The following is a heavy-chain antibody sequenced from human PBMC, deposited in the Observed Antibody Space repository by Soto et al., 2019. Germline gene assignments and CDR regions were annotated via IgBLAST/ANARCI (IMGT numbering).Heavy chain of an antibody. Sequence: QVQLQQWGAGLLKPSETLSLTCAVHGGSFSDYYWSWIRQPPGKGLEWIGEINYSGRTNYNPSLNXRXPIXVDTSTNLFPLTLSSMTAADTAVYYCARTGHLFDYWGQGISVTVSS. CDR1: GGSFSDYY. V-gene: IGHV4-34*01. CDR2: INYSGRT. CDR3: ARTGHLFDY. J-gene: IGHJ4*02.